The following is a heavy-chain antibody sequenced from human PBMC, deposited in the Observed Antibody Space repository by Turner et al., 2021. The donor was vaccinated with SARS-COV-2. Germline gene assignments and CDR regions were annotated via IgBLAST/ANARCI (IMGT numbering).Heavy chain of an antibody. CDR1: GGSFSGYY. D-gene: IGHD3-3*01. Sequence: QVQLQQWGAGLLKPSETLSLTCAVYGGSFSGYYWSWIRQPPGKGLEWIGEINQSGSTNYNPSLKSRVTISVDTSKNQFSLKLSSVTAADTAVYYCATSGMDFWYGYKGFDYRGQGTLVTVSS. CDR2: INQSGST. CDR3: ATSGMDFWYGYKGFDY. J-gene: IGHJ4*02. V-gene: IGHV4-34*01.